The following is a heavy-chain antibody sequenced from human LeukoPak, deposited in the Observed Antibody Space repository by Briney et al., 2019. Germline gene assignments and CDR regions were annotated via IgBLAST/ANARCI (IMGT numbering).Heavy chain of an antibody. CDR2: ISYDGSNK. V-gene: IGHV3-30*18. D-gene: IGHD6-19*01. CDR3: TQGLTVAGSFHDY. CDR1: GFTFSSYG. J-gene: IGHJ4*02. Sequence: GGSLRLSCAASGFTFSSYGMHWVRQAPGKGLEWVAVISYDGSNKYYADSVKGRFTISRDNSKNTLYLQMNSLRAEGTAVYYCTQGLTVAGSFHDYWGQGTLVTVSS.